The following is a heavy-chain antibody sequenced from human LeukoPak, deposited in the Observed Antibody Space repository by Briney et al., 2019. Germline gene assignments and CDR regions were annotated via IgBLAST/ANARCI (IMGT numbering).Heavy chain of an antibody. Sequence: GGSLRLSCAASGFIFNSHSMNWVRQAPGKGLEWVSSISSTSSYIYYADSVKGRFTISRDNAKNSLYLQMDSLGPEDTAVYYCARDPYSGNYGTYYYYYMDVWGKGTTVTISS. D-gene: IGHD1-26*01. V-gene: IGHV3-21*01. J-gene: IGHJ6*03. CDR2: ISSTSSYI. CDR3: ARDPYSGNYGTYYYYYMDV. CDR1: GFIFNSHS.